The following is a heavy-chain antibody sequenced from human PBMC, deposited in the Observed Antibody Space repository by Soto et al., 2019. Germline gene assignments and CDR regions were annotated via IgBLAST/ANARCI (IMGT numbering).Heavy chain of an antibody. J-gene: IGHJ6*02. CDR3: ARGTTKYYYYGRDV. D-gene: IGHD4-4*01. Sequence: QVQLVESGGGVVQPGRSLRLSCAASGFTFSTCAMYWVRQAPGQGLEWVAVISDDGSNKYYADSVKGRCTISRDNSKNPLYLQLNRLRHEDTAVYYCARGTTKYYYYGRDVWGQGTTVAVSS. CDR1: GFTFSTCA. CDR2: ISDDGSNK. V-gene: IGHV3-30-3*01.